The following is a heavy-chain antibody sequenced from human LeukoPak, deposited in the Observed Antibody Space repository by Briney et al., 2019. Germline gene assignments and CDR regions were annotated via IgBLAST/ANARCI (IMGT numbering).Heavy chain of an antibody. J-gene: IGHJ6*03. Sequence: GRSLRLSCAASGFTFSSYSMNWVRQAPGKGLEWVSYISSSSSTIYYADSVKGRFTISRDNAKNSLYLQMNSLRAEDTAVYYCARVLAARRNYYYYYMDVWGKGTTVTVSS. CDR3: ARVLAARRNYYYYYMDV. D-gene: IGHD6-6*01. V-gene: IGHV3-48*01. CDR2: ISSSSSTI. CDR1: GFTFSSYS.